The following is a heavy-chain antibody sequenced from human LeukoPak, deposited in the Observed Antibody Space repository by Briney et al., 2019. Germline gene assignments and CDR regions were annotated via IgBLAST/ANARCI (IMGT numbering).Heavy chain of an antibody. J-gene: IGHJ4*02. CDR2: IYYSGST. CDR1: GGSISSGDYY. Sequence: PSETLSLTCTVSGGSISSGDYYWSWIRPPPGKGLEWIGYIYYSGSTYYNPSLKSRVTISVDTSKNQFSLKLSSVTAADTAVYYCARADTDFWSGYFLFDYWGQGTLVTVSS. CDR3: ARADTDFWSGYFLFDY. D-gene: IGHD3-3*01. V-gene: IGHV4-30-4*01.